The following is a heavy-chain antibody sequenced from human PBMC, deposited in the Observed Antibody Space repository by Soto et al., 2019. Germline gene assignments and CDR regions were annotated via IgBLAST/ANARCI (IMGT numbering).Heavy chain of an antibody. CDR2: ISYDGSNK. CDR3: ARDRALIAAEGLYYYGMDV. D-gene: IGHD6-13*01. J-gene: IGHJ6*02. Sequence: QVQLVESGGGVVQPGRSLRLSCAASGFTFSSYAMHWVRQAPDKGLEWVAVISYDGSNKYYADSVKGRFTISRDNSKNTLYLQMNSLRAEDTAVYYCARDRALIAAEGLYYYGMDVWGQGTTVTVSS. V-gene: IGHV3-30-3*01. CDR1: GFTFSSYA.